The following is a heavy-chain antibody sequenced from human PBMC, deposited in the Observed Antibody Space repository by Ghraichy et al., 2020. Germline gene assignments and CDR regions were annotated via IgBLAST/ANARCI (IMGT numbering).Heavy chain of an antibody. CDR3: ARDEEWRGYFDL. D-gene: IGHD3-3*01. Sequence: LETLSLTCTVSGDSVSSNRYYWSWIRQPPGKGLEWIAYIYYTGDNDYNSSLRSRVTISLDTSKNQFSLQVRSVTAADTAVYYCARDEEWRGYFDLWGRGTLVTVSS. CDR2: IYYTGDN. J-gene: IGHJ2*01. V-gene: IGHV4-61*01. CDR1: GDSVSSNRYY.